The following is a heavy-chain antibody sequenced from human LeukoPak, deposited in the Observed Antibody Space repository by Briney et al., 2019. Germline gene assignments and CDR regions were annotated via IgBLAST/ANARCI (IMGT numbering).Heavy chain of an antibody. CDR1: GGSISSDY. D-gene: IGHD2-15*01. CDR3: ARDRAAYMDV. V-gene: IGHV4-59*01. J-gene: IGHJ6*03. CDR2: IYYSEST. Sequence: SETLSLTCTVSGGSISSDYWSSFRPPPREGLEWGGCIYYSESTNSNPSLKSRVTISVATSKNQFSLKLSSVTAADTAVYYCARDRAAYMDVWGKGTTVTISS.